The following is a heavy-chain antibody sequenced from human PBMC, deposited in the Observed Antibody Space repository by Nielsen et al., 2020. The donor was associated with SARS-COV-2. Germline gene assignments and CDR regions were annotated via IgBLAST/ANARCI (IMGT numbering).Heavy chain of an antibody. Sequence: SETLSLTCAVYSGSFSGHYWNWIRLPPGKGVEWIGEINHSGGTNYEASLKSRVTISVDATKNQFSLKLTSVTAADAAVYYCARRNRLTSPGAHFDLWGRGTLVTVSS. D-gene: IGHD1-14*01. V-gene: IGHV4-34*01. CDR3: ARRNRLTSPGAHFDL. J-gene: IGHJ2*01. CDR2: INHSGGT. CDR1: SGSFSGHY.